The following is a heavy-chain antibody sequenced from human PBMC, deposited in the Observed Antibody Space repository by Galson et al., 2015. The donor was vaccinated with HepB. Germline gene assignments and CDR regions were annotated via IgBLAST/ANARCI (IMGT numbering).Heavy chain of an antibody. CDR3: ARGGGYDWPNSFDI. V-gene: IGHV3-11*06. CDR1: GFTFSDYY. J-gene: IGHJ3*02. Sequence: SLRLSCAASGFTFSDYYMSWIRQAPAKGLEWVSYTSGGSSYTDYADSVKGRFTISRDNTKNSLYLQMNSLRAEDTAVYYCARGGGYDWPNSFDIWGQGTMVSVSS. CDR2: TSGGSSYT. D-gene: IGHD5-12*01.